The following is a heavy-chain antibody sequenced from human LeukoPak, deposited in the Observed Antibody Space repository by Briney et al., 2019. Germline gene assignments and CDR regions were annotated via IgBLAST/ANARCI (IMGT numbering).Heavy chain of an antibody. V-gene: IGHV3-33*01. J-gene: IGHJ4*02. CDR2: VWYDGTNK. CDR1: GFTFSSYG. D-gene: IGHD6-19*01. CDR3: ARDPGVRWLVGFDY. Sequence: PGRSLRLSCAASGFTFSSYGMHWVRQAPGKALEWVADVWYDGTNKYYADSVKGRFTISRDNSKNTLYLQMISLRAEDTAVYYCARDPGVRWLVGFDYWGQGTLVTVSS.